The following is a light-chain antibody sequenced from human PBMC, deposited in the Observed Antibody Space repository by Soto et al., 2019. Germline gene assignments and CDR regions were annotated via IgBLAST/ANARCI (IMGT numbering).Light chain of an antibody. Sequence: EIVLTQSTGTLSSSPGERAILSCMASQTVTSNYLAWYQQKPGQAPRLLFFGASIRATGLPDRFSGGGSGTDFTLTISRLEPEDFAVYYCQQYGSSPGTFGQGTKVDI. CDR1: QTVTSNY. CDR3: QQYGSSPGT. J-gene: IGKJ1*01. V-gene: IGKV3-20*01. CDR2: GAS.